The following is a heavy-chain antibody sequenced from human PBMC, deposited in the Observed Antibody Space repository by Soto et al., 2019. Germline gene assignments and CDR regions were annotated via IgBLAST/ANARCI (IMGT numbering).Heavy chain of an antibody. J-gene: IGHJ4*02. CDR2: INPNSGGT. V-gene: IGHV1-2*02. Sequence: ASVKVSCKASGYTFTGYYMHWVRQAPGQGLEWMGWINPNSGGTNYAQKFQGRVTMTRDTSISTAYMELSRLRSDDTAVYYCARSATMSDSSGYYIDYWGQGTRVTVSS. D-gene: IGHD3-22*01. CDR1: GYTFTGYY. CDR3: ARSATMSDSSGYYIDY.